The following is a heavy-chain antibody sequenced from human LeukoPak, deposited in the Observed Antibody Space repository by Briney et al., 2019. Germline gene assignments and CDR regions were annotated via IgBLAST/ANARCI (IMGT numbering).Heavy chain of an antibody. V-gene: IGHV3-33*06. J-gene: IGHJ4*02. CDR1: GFTFSSYG. D-gene: IGHD2-21*02. CDR3: AKGQSPYCGGDCYSGY. CDR2: IWYDGSNK. Sequence: GSLRLSCAASGFTFSSYGMHWVRQAPGKGLEWVAVIWYDGSNKYYADSVKGRFTISRDNSKNTLYLQMNSLRAEDTAVYYCAKGQSPYCGGDCYSGYWGQGTLVTVSS.